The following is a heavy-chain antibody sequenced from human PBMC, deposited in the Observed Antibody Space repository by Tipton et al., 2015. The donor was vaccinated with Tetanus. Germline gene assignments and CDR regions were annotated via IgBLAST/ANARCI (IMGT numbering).Heavy chain of an antibody. CDR2: ISGSRLTP. D-gene: IGHD1-14*01. CDR1: GFTFKSYT. Sequence: SLRLSCEASGFTFKSYTMNWLRQAPGNGLEWVAAISGSRLTPYHADSVKGRFTISRDNSKNTLSLQLNSLRADDTAIYYCAKEALGVLNLWGKGTTVIVSS. V-gene: IGHV3-23*01. CDR3: AKEALGVLNL. J-gene: IGHJ6*04.